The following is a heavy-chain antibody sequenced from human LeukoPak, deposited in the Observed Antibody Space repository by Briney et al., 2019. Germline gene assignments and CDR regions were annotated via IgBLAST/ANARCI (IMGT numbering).Heavy chain of an antibody. J-gene: IGHJ6*02. CDR2: IYYSGST. CDR3: ASSPPYYYYGMDV. CDR1: GGSISSYY. V-gene: IGHV4-59*01. Sequence: PSETLSLTCTVSGGSISSYYWSWIRQPPGKGLGWIGYIYYSGSTNYNPSLKSRVTISVDTSKNQFSLKLSSVTAADTAVYYCASSPPYYYYGMDVWGQGTTVTVSS.